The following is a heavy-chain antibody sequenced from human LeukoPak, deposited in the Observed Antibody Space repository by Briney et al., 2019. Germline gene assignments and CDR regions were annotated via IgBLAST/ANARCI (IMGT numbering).Heavy chain of an antibody. J-gene: IGHJ4*02. V-gene: IGHV4-31*03. CDR2: IYYSGST. CDR1: GGSLSSGGYY. Sequence: SQTLSLTCTVSGGSLSSGGYYWSWIRQHPGTGLEWIGYIYYSGSTYYNPSLKSRVTISVDTSKNQFSLKLSSVTAADTAVYYCAREDDSSGSLDYWGQGTLVTVSS. D-gene: IGHD3-22*01. CDR3: AREDDSSGSLDY.